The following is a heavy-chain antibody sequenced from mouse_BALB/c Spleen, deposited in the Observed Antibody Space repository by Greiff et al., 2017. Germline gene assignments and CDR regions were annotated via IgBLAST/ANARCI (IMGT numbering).Heavy chain of an antibody. D-gene: IGHD6-1*01. V-gene: IGHV8-11*01. Sequence: QVTLKESGPGILQPSQTLSLTCSFSGFSLSTYGIGVGWIRQPSGKGLEWLAHIWWNDNKYYNTALKSRLTISKDTSNNQVFLKIASVDTADTATYYCARMGRDYAMDYWGQGTSVTVSS. CDR3: ARMGRDYAMDY. J-gene: IGHJ4*01. CDR1: GFSLSTYGIG. CDR2: IWWNDNK.